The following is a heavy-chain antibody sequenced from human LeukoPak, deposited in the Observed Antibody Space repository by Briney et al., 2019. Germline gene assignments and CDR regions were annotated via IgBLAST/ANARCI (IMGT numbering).Heavy chain of an antibody. CDR2: IYYSGST. CDR3: ARTPYYYYYMDV. V-gene: IGHV4-39*01. Sequence: MPSETLSLTCTVSGGSISSSSYYWGWIRQPPGKGLEWIGSIYYSGSTYYNPSLKSRVTISVDTSKNQFSLKLSSVTAADTAVYYCARTPYYYYYMDVWGKGTTVTISS. CDR1: GGSISSSSYY. J-gene: IGHJ6*03.